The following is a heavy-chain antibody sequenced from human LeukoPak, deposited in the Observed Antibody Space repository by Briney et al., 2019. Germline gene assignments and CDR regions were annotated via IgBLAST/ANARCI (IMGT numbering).Heavy chain of an antibody. CDR3: ARGGYYCSSTSCYSNY. V-gene: IGHV3-23*01. CDR1: GFTFSSYA. D-gene: IGHD2-2*02. Sequence: PGGSLRLSCAASGFTFSSYAMSWVCQAPGKGLEWVSAISGSGGSTYYADSVKGRLTISRDNSKNTLYLQMNSLRAEDTAVYYCARGGYYCSSTSCYSNYWGQGTLVTVSS. CDR2: ISGSGGST. J-gene: IGHJ4*02.